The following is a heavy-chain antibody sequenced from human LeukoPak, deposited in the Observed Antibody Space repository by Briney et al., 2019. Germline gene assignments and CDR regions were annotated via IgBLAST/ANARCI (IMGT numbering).Heavy chain of an antibody. CDR2: IYSGGST. Sequence: PGGSLRLSCAASGFTVSSNYMSWVRQAPGKGLEWVSVIYSGGSTYYADSVKGRFTISRDNSKNTLYLQMNSLRAEDTAVYYCACAAGYSSSWYYFDYWGQGTLVTVSS. CDR1: GFTVSSNY. CDR3: ACAAGYSSSWYYFDY. J-gene: IGHJ4*02. V-gene: IGHV3-53*01. D-gene: IGHD6-13*01.